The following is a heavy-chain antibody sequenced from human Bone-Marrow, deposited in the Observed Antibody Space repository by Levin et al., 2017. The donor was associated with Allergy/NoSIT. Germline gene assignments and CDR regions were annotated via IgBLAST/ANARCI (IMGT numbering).Heavy chain of an antibody. J-gene: IGHJ6*02. V-gene: IGHV3-33*01. CDR1: GFNFNNYG. Sequence: GGSLRLSCAASGFNFNNYGMHWVRQAPGKGLEWVADIWHDGSKQDYADSVKGRFTISRDNSKNTLFLLVNSLRAEETAVYYCARSMGATWYGLDVWGQGTTVTVSS. D-gene: IGHD3-16*01. CDR2: IWHDGSKQ. CDR3: ARSMGATWYGLDV.